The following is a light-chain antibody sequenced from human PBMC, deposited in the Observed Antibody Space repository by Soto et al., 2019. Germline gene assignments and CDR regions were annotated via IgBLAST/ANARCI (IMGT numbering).Light chain of an antibody. CDR3: LQHKTYPWT. J-gene: IGKJ1*01. Sequence: DIQMTQSPSSLSSSVGDRVTITCRASQGIRNGLSWYQQKPGTAPKRLIYAASTLQSGVPSRFSGSGSGTEFTLTISSLQSEDFATYYCLQHKTYPWTFGQGTKVEFK. CDR1: QGIRNG. CDR2: AAS. V-gene: IGKV1-17*01.